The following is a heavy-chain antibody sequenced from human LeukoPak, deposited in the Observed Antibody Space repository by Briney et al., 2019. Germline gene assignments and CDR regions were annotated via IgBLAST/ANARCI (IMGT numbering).Heavy chain of an antibody. CDR1: GYTFTGYY. CDR3: ARDVTTSGSYYVHGAFDI. CDR2: INPNSGGT. D-gene: IGHD1-26*01. J-gene: IGHJ3*02. Sequence: ASVKVSCKASGYTFTGYYMHWVRQAPGQGLEWMGWINPNSGGTNYAQKFQGRVTMTRDTSISTAYMELSRLRSDDTAVYYCARDVTTSGSYYVHGAFDIWGQGTMVTVSS. V-gene: IGHV1-2*02.